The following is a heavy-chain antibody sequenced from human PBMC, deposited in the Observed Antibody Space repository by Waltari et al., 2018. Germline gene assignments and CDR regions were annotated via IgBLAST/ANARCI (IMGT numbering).Heavy chain of an antibody. Sequence: DVQLLESGGQLVQPGGSLRLSCAASGLVLSSYCMTWVRQAPGRGLAWVSLIYRGRSNKFYTDSEKCRFSISRDDSNNTLYLQMSIRRPKDTAVYYCAKTVGKSGYNSDYYYREDWGNGTTVVVS. CDR3: AKTVGKSGYNSDYYYRED. CDR2: IYRGRSNK. D-gene: IGHD5-12*01. V-gene: IGHV3-23*03. J-gene: IGHJ6*03. CDR1: GLVLSSYC.